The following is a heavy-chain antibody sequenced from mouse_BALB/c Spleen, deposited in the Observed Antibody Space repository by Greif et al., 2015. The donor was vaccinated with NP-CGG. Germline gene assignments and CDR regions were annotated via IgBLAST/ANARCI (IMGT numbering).Heavy chain of an antibody. CDR1: GFAFSSYD. V-gene: IGHV5-9*02. CDR3: ARRDYYGSYYFDY. CDR2: ISSGGSYT. J-gene: IGHJ2*01. D-gene: IGHD1-1*01. Sequence: EVQLVESGGGLVKPGGSLKLSCAASGFAFSSYDMSWVRQTPEKRLEWVATISSGGSYTYYPDSVKGRFTISRDNARNTLYLQMSSLRSEDTALYYCARRDYYGSYYFDYWGQGTTLTVSS.